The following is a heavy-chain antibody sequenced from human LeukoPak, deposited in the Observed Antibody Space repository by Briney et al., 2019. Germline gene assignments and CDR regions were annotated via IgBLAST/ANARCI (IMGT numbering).Heavy chain of an antibody. Sequence: PGGSLRLSCAASGFTFSSYGMHWVRPAPGKGLEWVAFIRYDGSNKYYADSVKGRFTISRDNAKNSLFLQMNSLRAEDTAVYYCARVGLRFLEWLVDYYYMDVWGKGTTVTVSS. CDR3: ARVGLRFLEWLVDYYYMDV. J-gene: IGHJ6*03. V-gene: IGHV3-30*02. CDR2: IRYDGSNK. D-gene: IGHD3-3*01. CDR1: GFTFSSYG.